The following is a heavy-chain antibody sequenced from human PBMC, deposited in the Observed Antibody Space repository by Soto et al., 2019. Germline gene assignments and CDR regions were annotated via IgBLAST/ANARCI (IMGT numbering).Heavy chain of an antibody. CDR2: IYYSGST. CDR1: GGSISSSSYY. V-gene: IGHV4-39*01. CDR3: ARLSRSGWYDNDAFDI. Sequence: QLQLQESGPGLVKPSETLSLTCTVSGGSISSSSYYWGWIRQPPGKGLEWIGSIYYSGSTYYNPSLKSRVTISVDTSKTQFSLKLSSVTAADTAVYYCARLSRSGWYDNDAFDIWGQGTMVTVSS. D-gene: IGHD6-19*01. J-gene: IGHJ3*02.